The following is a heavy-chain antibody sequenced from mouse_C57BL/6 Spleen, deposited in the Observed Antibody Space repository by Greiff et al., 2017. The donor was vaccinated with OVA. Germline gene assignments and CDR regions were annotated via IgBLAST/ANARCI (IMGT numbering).Heavy chain of an antibody. CDR2: IDPSDSYT. D-gene: IGHD1-1*01. CDR1: GYTFTSYW. V-gene: IGHV1-69*01. Sequence: QVQLQQPGAELVKPGASVKLSCKASGYTFTSYWMHWVKQRPGQGLEWIGEIDPSDSYTNYNQKFKGKSTLTVDKSSSTAYMQLSSLTSEDSAVYYCATYYYGSSPWFAYWGQGTLVTVSA. CDR3: ATYYYGSSPWFAY. J-gene: IGHJ3*01.